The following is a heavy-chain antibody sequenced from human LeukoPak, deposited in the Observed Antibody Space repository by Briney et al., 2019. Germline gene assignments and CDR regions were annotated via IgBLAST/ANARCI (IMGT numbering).Heavy chain of an antibody. CDR3: AGDFWSGYRNWFDP. CDR2: IIPIFGTA. CDR1: GDTFSSYA. V-gene: IGHV1-69*13. D-gene: IGHD3-3*01. Sequence: SVKLACKASGDTFSSYAISWVRHAPGQGLEWMGGIIPIFGTANYAQKFQDRVTITADESTSTAYMERSSLRSEDTAVCYCAGDFWSGYRNWFDPWGQGTMVSVSS. J-gene: IGHJ5*02.